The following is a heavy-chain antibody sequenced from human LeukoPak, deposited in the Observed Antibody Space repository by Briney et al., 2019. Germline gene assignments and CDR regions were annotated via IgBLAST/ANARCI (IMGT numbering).Heavy chain of an antibody. Sequence: PGGSLRLSCEASGFTFSPFWMQWVRQAPGKGLISVSRIKSDGTGAAYADSVKGRFTISRDNAKNTLYLQMNSLGVEDTAVYYCARDGDWVGGSIDYWGQGTLVTVSS. CDR3: ARDGDWVGGSIDY. V-gene: IGHV3-74*01. D-gene: IGHD2-21*01. CDR2: IKSDGTGA. CDR1: GFTFSPFW. J-gene: IGHJ4*02.